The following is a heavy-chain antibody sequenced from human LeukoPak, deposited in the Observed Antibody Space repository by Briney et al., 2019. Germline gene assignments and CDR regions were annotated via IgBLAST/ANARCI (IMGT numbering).Heavy chain of an antibody. Sequence: PSETLSLTCTVSGGSISSYYWSWIRQPAGKGLEWIGRIYTSGSTNYNPSLKSRVTMSVDTSKNQFSLKLSSVTAADTAVYYCARHAGRLRFRAHFDYWGQGTLVTVSS. CDR3: ARHAGRLRFRAHFDY. CDR2: IYTSGST. D-gene: IGHD5-12*01. CDR1: GGSISSYY. V-gene: IGHV4-4*07. J-gene: IGHJ4*02.